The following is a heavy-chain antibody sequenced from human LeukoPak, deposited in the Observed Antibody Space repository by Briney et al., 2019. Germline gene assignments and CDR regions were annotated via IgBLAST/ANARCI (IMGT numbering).Heavy chain of an antibody. D-gene: IGHD3-10*01. CDR2: IKSKGDGETT. V-gene: IGHV3-15*01. J-gene: IGHJ4*02. CDR3: AKDLGLTMIRGVIVH. Sequence: GGSLRLSCAASGFTFTNAWMTWVRQAPGKGLEWVGRIKSKGDGETTDYAAPVKGRFTMSREDSKATLYLQMNSLKAEDTAVYYGAKDLGLTMIRGVIVHWGQGALVTVSS. CDR1: GFTFTNAW.